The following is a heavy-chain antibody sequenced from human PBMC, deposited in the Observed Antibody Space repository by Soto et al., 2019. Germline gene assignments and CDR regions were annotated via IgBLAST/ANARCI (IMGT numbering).Heavy chain of an antibody. D-gene: IGHD6-19*01. CDR1: VSSIIGYY. CDR3: ARGVGGSGLNWFDP. Sequence: SETLSLNGTFSVSSIIGYYWTWIRQSPERGLEWIGYIHYSGSANYNPSLNSRLTMSVDRSKSQFSMKLASVTAADTAVYYCARGVGGSGLNWFDPWSQGTLVTVSS. V-gene: IGHV4-59*12. J-gene: IGHJ5*02. CDR2: IHYSGSA.